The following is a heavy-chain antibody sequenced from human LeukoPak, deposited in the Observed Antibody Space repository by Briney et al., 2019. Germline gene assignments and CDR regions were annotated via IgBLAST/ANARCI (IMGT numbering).Heavy chain of an antibody. CDR3: ARAASSLRLGYCSRTSCPTAYYYYGMDV. CDR1: GGTFSRYA. J-gene: IGHJ6*02. Sequence: SVKVSCKASGGTFSRYAISWVRQAPGQGLEWMGRIIPILGIANYAQKFQGRVTITADKSTSTAYMELSSLRSEDTAAYYCARAASSLRLGYCSRTSCPTAYYYYGMDVWGQGTTVTVSS. CDR2: IIPILGIA. V-gene: IGHV1-69*04. D-gene: IGHD2-2*01.